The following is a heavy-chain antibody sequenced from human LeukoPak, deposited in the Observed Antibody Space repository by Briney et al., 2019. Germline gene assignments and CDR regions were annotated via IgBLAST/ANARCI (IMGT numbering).Heavy chain of an antibody. V-gene: IGHV4-61*02. Sequence: SETLSLTCTVSGGSISSGSYYWSWIRQPAGKGLERIGRIYTSGSTNYNPSLKSRVTISVDTSKNQFSLKLSSVTAADTAVYYCARTLPYYYYYMDVWGKGTTVTVSS. J-gene: IGHJ6*03. CDR3: ARTLPYYYYYMDV. CDR2: IYTSGST. CDR1: GGSISSGSYY.